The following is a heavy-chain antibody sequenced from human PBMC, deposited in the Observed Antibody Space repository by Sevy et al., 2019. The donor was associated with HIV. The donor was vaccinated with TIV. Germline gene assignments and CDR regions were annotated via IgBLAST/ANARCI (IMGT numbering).Heavy chain of an antibody. CDR1: GFTFSFYW. J-gene: IGHJ4*02. D-gene: IGHD2-21*01. CDR3: ARKRPAYFDY. Sequence: GGSLRLSCAVSGFTFSFYWMTWVRQAPGKGLEWVANINQDGSETYYVDSVKGRFTISRDNAKNSLYLQMDSLRAEDTAVYYSARKRPAYFDYWGQGTLVTVSS. CDR2: INQDGSET. V-gene: IGHV3-7*03.